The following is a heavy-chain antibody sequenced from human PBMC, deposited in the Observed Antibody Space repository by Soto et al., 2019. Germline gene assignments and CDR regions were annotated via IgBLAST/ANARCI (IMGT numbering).Heavy chain of an antibody. CDR1: GFTFSSYS. Sequence: GGSLRLSCEVSGFTFSSYSMNWVRQAPGKGLEWVSSISGSGGYIYYADSVKGRFTISRDNAKNSLYLQMTSLRDEDAALYYCARDRQSTPWYAADYWGQGSLVTVSS. V-gene: IGHV3-21*01. CDR3: ARDRQSTPWYAADY. CDR2: ISGSGGYI. D-gene: IGHD6-13*01. J-gene: IGHJ4*02.